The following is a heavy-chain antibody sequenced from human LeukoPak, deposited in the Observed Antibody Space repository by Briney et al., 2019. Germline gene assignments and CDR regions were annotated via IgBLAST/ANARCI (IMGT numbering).Heavy chain of an antibody. V-gene: IGHV4-39*07. CDR1: GGSITSSSYY. D-gene: IGHD3-3*01. Sequence: SETLSLTCSVSGGSITSSSYYWGWIRQPPEKGLEWIGSIYYTGGTFYSPSLKSRVTISVDTSKNQFSLKLSSVTAADTAVYYCARRITIFGVVIDPFDCWGQGTLVTVSS. CDR2: IYYTGGT. CDR3: ARRITIFGVVIDPFDC. J-gene: IGHJ4*02.